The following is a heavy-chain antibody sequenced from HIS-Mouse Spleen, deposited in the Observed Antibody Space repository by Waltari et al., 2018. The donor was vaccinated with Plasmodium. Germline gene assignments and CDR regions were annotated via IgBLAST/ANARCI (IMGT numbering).Heavy chain of an antibody. CDR1: GFPLSTSGVV. D-gene: IGHD2-2*01. J-gene: IGHJ4*02. Sequence: QITLKESGPTLVKPTQTLTLTCTFSGFPLSTSGVVVGWIRPPPGKALEWLALIYWDDDKRYSPSLKSRLTITKDTSKNQVVLTMTNMDPVDTATYYCAHRPDCSSTSCYGGFDYWGQGTLVTVSS. CDR2: IYWDDDK. CDR3: AHRPDCSSTSCYGGFDY. V-gene: IGHV2-5*02.